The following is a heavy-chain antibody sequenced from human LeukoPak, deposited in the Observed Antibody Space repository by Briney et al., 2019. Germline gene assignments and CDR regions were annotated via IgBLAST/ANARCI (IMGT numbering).Heavy chain of an antibody. CDR2: ISSSSTYI. CDR3: SRVLSGETSTWSAPAGETYYYFGMDV. CDR1: GFTFSRYS. Sequence: GGSLRLPCAASGFTFSRYSMNWVRQAPGKGLEWVSSISSSSTYIYYADSVKGRFTISRDNAKNSLNLQMNSLRAEDTAVYFCSRVLSGETSTWSAPAGETYYYFGMDVWGQGTTVTVSS. D-gene: IGHD6-13*01. J-gene: IGHJ6*02. V-gene: IGHV3-21*01.